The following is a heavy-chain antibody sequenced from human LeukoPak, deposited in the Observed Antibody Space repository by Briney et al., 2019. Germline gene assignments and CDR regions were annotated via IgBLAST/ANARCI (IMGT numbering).Heavy chain of an antibody. CDR1: GGSISSYY. J-gene: IGHJ6*03. D-gene: IGHD7-27*01. CDR2: IYYSGST. V-gene: IGHV4-59*01. CDR3: ARSPLGTHYYYMDV. Sequence: PSETLSLTCTVSGGSISSYYWSWIRQSPGKGLEWIGYIYYSGSTYYNPSLKSRVTISVDTSKNQFSLKLTSVTAVDTAVYYCARSPLGTHYYYMDVWGKGTTVTVSS.